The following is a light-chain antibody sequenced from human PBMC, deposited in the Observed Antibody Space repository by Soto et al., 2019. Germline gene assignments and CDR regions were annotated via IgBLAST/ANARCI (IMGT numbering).Light chain of an antibody. CDR1: QSVSSRN. Sequence: EIVLTQSPGTVSLSPGERATLSCRASQSVSSRNLAWYRQKPGQAPSLLIFGASNRATGIPDRFSGSGSGTEFTLTSSRLEPEDCAVYYCLRYGDSPPAYTFGQGTKLEIK. CDR3: LRYGDSPPAYT. J-gene: IGKJ2*01. V-gene: IGKV3-20*01. CDR2: GAS.